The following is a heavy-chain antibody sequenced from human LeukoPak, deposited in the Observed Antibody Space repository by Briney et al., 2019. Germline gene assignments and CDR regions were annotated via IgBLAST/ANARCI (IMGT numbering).Heavy chain of an antibody. V-gene: IGHV4-39*07. CDR1: GGSISTSNYY. CDR3: ARDFALGSDWFDP. D-gene: IGHD3-16*01. Sequence: SETLSLTCTVSGGSISTSNYYWGWIRQPPGTGLEWIGSIYYSGSTYYNPSLKSRVTISVDTSKNQFSLKLSSVTAADTAVYYCARDFALGSDWFDPWGQGTLVTVSS. J-gene: IGHJ5*02. CDR2: IYYSGST.